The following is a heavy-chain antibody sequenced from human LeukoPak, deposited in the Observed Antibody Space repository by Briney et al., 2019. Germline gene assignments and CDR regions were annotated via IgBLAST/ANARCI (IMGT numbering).Heavy chain of an antibody. Sequence: ASVKVSYKASGYTFTSYGISWVRQAPGQGLEWMGCISAYNGNTNYAQKLQGRVTMTTDTSTSTAYMELRSLRSDDTAVYYCARRVSYYYGSGSYGYYFDYWGQGTLATVSS. CDR3: ARRVSYYYGSGSYGYYFDY. CDR2: ISAYNGNT. V-gene: IGHV1-18*01. CDR1: GYTFTSYG. J-gene: IGHJ4*02. D-gene: IGHD3-10*01.